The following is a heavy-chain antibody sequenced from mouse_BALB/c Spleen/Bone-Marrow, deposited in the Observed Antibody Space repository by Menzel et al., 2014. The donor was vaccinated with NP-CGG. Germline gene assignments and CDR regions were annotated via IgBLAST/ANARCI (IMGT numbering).Heavy chain of an antibody. CDR3: ARRFDYEDY. V-gene: IGHV14-3*02. D-gene: IGHD2-4*01. CDR2: IDPANGNT. CDR1: GFNIKDTY. Sequence: EVQLVESGAELVKPGASVKLSCTASGFNIKDTYIHWVKQRPEQGLEWIGRIDPANGNTKYDPKFQGKATITADTSSNTAYLQLSGLTSEYTAVYYCARRFDYEDYWGQGTTLTVSS. J-gene: IGHJ2*01.